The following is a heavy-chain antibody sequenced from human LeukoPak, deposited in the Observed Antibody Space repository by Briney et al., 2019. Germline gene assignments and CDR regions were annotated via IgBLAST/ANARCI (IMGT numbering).Heavy chain of an antibody. D-gene: IGHD3-16*02. CDR1: GGSISSYY. Sequence: PSETLSLTCTVSGGSISSYYWNWIRQPAGKGLEWIGRIYTSGSTNYNPSLKSRVTMSVDTSKNQFSLKLSSVTAADTAVYYCARFIETAPIDAFDIWGQGTMVTVSS. CDR2: IYTSGST. J-gene: IGHJ3*02. CDR3: ARFIETAPIDAFDI. V-gene: IGHV4-4*07.